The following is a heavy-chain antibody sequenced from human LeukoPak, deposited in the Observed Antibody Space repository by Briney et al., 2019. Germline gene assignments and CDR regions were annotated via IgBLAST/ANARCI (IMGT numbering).Heavy chain of an antibody. D-gene: IGHD3-10*01. CDR1: GDSISNIGYY. Sequence: KPSETLSLTCSVSGDSISNIGYYWGCIRQPPGKGLEWIGNIHYSGSTYYNPSLKSRVTISVDTSKNQFSLRLSSVTAADTAVYYCARQNGVGYYYGPGRPFDFWGQGILVTVSS. CDR2: IHYSGST. J-gene: IGHJ4*02. CDR3: ARQNGVGYYYGPGRPFDF. V-gene: IGHV4-39*07.